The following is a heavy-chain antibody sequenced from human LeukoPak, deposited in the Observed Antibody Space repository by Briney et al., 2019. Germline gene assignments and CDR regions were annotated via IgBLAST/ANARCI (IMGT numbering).Heavy chain of an antibody. CDR2: IYYSGST. CDR3: ARVPRSYCSGGSCYSEYYYYYYMDV. Sequence: SETLSLTCTVSGGSISSSSYYWGWIRQPPGKGLEWIGSIYYSGSTYYNPSLKSRVTISVDTSKNQFSLKLSSVTAADTAVYYCARVPRSYCSGGSCYSEYYYYYYMDVWGKGTTVTVSS. J-gene: IGHJ6*03. CDR1: GGSISSSSYY. D-gene: IGHD2-15*01. V-gene: IGHV4-39*07.